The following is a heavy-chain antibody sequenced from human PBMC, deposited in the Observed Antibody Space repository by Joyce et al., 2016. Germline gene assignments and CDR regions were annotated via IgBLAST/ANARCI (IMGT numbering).Heavy chain of an antibody. D-gene: IGHD3-3*02. CDR1: GFTVSGNY. V-gene: IGHV3-53*01. Sequence: EVQLVESGGGLIQLGGSLRLSCAASGFTVSGNYLSWVRQAPGKGLAWVSVIYSGGSTYSADSVKGRFTISRDNSKNTLDLQMNSLRAEDTAVYYCASQYQHRYYYYGMDVWGQGTTVTVSS. J-gene: IGHJ6*02. CDR3: ASQYQHRYYYYGMDV. CDR2: IYSGGST.